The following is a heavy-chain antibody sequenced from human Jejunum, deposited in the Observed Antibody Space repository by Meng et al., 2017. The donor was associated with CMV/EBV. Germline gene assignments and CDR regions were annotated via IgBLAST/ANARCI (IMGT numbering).Heavy chain of an antibody. CDR3: ARDSPRGFNGYDSRNWFDP. D-gene: IGHD5-12*01. V-gene: IGHV4-61*05. Sequence: PFVTPFLFCTVSGASTISVSYYWGWGRPPPGKGLEWIGRIYQTWSTNSTPSLKSRVTISVDVSNNKVSLTLTSVTAADTAGYHCARDSPRGFNGYDSRNWFDPWGQRTLVTVSS. J-gene: IGHJ5*02. CDR1: GASTISVSYY. CDR2: IYQTWST.